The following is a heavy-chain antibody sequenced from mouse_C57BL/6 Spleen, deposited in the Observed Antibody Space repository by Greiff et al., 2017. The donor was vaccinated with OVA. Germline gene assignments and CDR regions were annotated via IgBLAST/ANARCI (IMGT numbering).Heavy chain of an antibody. CDR3: ARDSSGYVFTWFAY. CDR1: GYTFTDYY. CDR2: IFPGSGST. D-gene: IGHD3-2*02. J-gene: IGHJ3*01. V-gene: IGHV1-75*01. Sequence: QVQLQQSGPELVKPGASVKISCKASGYTFTDYYINWVKQRPGQGLEWIGWIFPGSGSTYYNEKFKGKATLTVDKSSSTAYMLLSRLTSEDSAVYFCARDSSGYVFTWFAYWGQGTLVTVSA.